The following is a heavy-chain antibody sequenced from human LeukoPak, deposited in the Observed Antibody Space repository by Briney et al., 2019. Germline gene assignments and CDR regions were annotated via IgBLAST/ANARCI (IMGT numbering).Heavy chain of an antibody. CDR1: GYTFTSYG. CDR2: ISAYNGNT. CDR3: ARVGGGYYCSGGSCYFDY. J-gene: IGHJ4*02. D-gene: IGHD2-15*01. V-gene: IGHV1-18*01. Sequence: AASVKVSCKASGYTFTSYGISWVRQAPGQGLEWMGWISAYNGNTNYAQKLQGRVTMTTDTSTSTAYMELRSLRSDDTAVYYCARVGGGYYCSGGSCYFDYWGQGTLVTVSS.